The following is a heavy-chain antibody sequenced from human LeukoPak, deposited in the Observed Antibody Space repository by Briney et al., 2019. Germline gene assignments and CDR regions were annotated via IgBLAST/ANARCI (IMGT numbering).Heavy chain of an antibody. V-gene: IGHV1-46*01. CDR3: VSSGSYRPEFVQ. CDR1: GYTFTSYY. J-gene: IGHJ4*02. CDR2: INPSGGST. Sequence: GASVKVSCKASGYTFTSYYMHWVRQAPGQGLEWMGIINPSGGSTSYAQKFQGRVTITRDTSTSTVYMELSSLRSEDTAVYYCVSSGSYRPEFVQWGQGTLVTVSS. D-gene: IGHD1-26*01.